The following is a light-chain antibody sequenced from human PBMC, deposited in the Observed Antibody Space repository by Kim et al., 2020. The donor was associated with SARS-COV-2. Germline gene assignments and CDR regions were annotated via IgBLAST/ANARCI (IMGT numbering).Light chain of an antibody. CDR2: VND. Sequence: QSVLTQPPSVSAAPGQKVTISCSGSKSTMDQRYVSWYQLLPGTAPKMIIYVNDKRPSGIPDRFSGSKSGTSATLGITGLQTGDEADYYCAIWDNSLSEGGWVFGGGTQLTVL. CDR3: AIWDNSLSEGGWV. V-gene: IGLV1-51*01. CDR1: KSTMDQRY. J-gene: IGLJ3*02.